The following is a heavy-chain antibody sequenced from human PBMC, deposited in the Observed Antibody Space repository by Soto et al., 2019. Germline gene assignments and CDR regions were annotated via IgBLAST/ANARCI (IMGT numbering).Heavy chain of an antibody. V-gene: IGHV4-34*01. Sequence: SETLSLTCAVYGGSFSGYYWSWIRQPPGKGLEWIGEINHSGSTNYNPSLKSRVTISVDTSKNQFSLKLSSVTAADTAVYYCARGSSTLDRFGPRGHLTLFTV. D-gene: IGHD3-3*02. CDR3: ARGSSTLDRFGP. CDR1: GGSFSGYY. CDR2: INHSGST. J-gene: IGHJ5*02.